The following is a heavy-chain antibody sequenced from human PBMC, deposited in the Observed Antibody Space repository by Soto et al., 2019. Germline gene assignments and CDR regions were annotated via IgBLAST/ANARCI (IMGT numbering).Heavy chain of an antibody. CDR2: INTDGSTT. Sequence: EVQLVESGGVSVQPGGSLRLSCTASGFTLSNYWMHWVRQAPGKGLVWVSRINTDGSTTTYADTVKGRFTISRDNAKNTLYLQMNSLRDEDTAVYYCVRIRRGDGYTFGYWGQGTQVTGS. V-gene: IGHV3-74*01. J-gene: IGHJ4*02. D-gene: IGHD5-12*01. CDR3: VRIRRGDGYTFGY. CDR1: GFTLSNYW.